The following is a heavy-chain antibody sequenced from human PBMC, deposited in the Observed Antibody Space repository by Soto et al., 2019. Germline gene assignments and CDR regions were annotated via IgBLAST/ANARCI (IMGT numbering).Heavy chain of an antibody. CDR2: LSSSKTYI. CDR1: GFSFSSYS. Sequence: EVQLVESGGDLVQPGQSLRLSCAASGFSFSSYSMNWVRQAPGKGLEWISYLSSSKTYIWYADSVKGRFTISRDNAKNSISLQMNSLRGEDTAVYYCVRDSGWAFDTWGLGTMVTVSS. V-gene: IGHV3-48*01. D-gene: IGHD6-19*01. CDR3: VRDSGWAFDT. J-gene: IGHJ3*02.